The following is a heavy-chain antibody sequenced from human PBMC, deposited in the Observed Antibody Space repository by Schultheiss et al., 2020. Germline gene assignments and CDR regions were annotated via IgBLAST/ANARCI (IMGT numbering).Heavy chain of an antibody. V-gene: IGHV3-9*01. Sequence: GGPLRLSCAASGFTFDDYAMHWVRQAPGKGLEWVSGISWNSGSIGYADSVKGRFTISRDNAKNSLYLQMNSLRDEDTAVYYCARDGSPHIVVVTAPPDAFDIWGQGTMVTVSS. CDR2: ISWNSGSI. J-gene: IGHJ3*02. CDR3: ARDGSPHIVVVTAPPDAFDI. D-gene: IGHD2-21*02. CDR1: GFTFDDYA.